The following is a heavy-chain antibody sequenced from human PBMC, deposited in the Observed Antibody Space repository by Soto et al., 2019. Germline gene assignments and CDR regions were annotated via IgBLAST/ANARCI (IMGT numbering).Heavy chain of an antibody. CDR2: INHSGST. D-gene: IGHD1-1*01. Sequence: PSETLSLTCAVYGGSFSGYYWSWIRQPPGKGLEWIGEINHSGSTNYNPSLKSRVTISVDTSKNQFSLKLSSVTAADTAVYYCARLGVRLQLLFGMDVWGQGTTVTVSS. CDR1: GGSFSGYY. CDR3: ARLGVRLQLLFGMDV. J-gene: IGHJ6*02. V-gene: IGHV4-34*01.